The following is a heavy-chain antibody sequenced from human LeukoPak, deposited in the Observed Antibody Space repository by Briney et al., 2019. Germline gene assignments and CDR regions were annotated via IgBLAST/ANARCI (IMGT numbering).Heavy chain of an antibody. CDR2: ISSSSSTI. J-gene: IGHJ4*02. CDR3: ARDLSRFALGIWDY. D-gene: IGHD3-3*01. CDR1: GFTFSSYS. Sequence: PGGSLRLSCAASGFTFSSYSMNWVRQAPGKGLEWVSYISSSSSTIYYADSVKGRFTISRDNAKNSLYLQMNSLRAEDTAVYYCARDLSRFALGIWDYWGQGTLVTVSS. V-gene: IGHV3-48*01.